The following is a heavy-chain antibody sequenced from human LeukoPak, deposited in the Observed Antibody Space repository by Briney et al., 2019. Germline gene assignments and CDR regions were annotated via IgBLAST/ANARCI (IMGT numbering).Heavy chain of an antibody. CDR3: AGRSRSAWYYDY. Sequence: PSETLSLTCTVSGGSISSYYWSWIRQPPGKGLEWIGYIYYSGSATYNPSLKSRVTISLNTSKNQFSLKLSSVTAADTALYYCAGRSRSAWYYDYWGQGTLDIVSS. V-gene: IGHV4-59*01. D-gene: IGHD6-19*01. CDR1: GGSISSYY. J-gene: IGHJ4*02. CDR2: IYYSGSA.